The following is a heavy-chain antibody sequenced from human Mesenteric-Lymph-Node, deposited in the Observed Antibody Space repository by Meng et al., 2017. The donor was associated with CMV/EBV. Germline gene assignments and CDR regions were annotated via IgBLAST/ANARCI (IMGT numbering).Heavy chain of an antibody. CDR1: GGSVSSGRYY. CDR2: IYYSGST. Sequence: TLSLTCTVSGGSVSSGRYYWSWIRQPPGKGLEWIGYIYYSGSTNYNPSLRSRVTMSVDTSKNQFSLRLSSVTAADTAVYYCARAPPLVRGRGNWFDPWGQGTLVTVSS. J-gene: IGHJ5*02. D-gene: IGHD3-10*01. V-gene: IGHV4-61*01. CDR3: ARAPPLVRGRGNWFDP.